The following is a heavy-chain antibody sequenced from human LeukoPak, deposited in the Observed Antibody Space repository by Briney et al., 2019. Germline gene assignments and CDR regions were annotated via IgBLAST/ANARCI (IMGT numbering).Heavy chain of an antibody. CDR1: GYTFTSYA. Sequence: ASVKVSCKASGYTFTSYAMNWVRQAPGQGLEWMGWINPNSGGTNYVQKFQGRVTMTRDTSISTAYMELSRLRSDDTAVYYCARGHPWNRVAATLGSRYSMDVWGKGTTVTISS. V-gene: IGHV1-2*02. D-gene: IGHD2-15*01. CDR2: INPNSGGT. CDR3: ARGHPWNRVAATLGSRYSMDV. J-gene: IGHJ6*03.